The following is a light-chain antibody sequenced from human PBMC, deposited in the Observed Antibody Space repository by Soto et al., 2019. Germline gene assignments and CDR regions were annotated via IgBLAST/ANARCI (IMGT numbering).Light chain of an antibody. CDR3: QQYDQWWT. CDR1: QSINTK. CDR2: DAS. Sequence: EIVMTQSPATLSVSPGEGATFSCRASQSINTKIAWYQLKPGQAPRLLICDASIRATGIPARFSGSGSGTEFSLTINSLQSEDFGVYFCQQYDQWWTFGQGTKVDIK. V-gene: IGKV3-15*01. J-gene: IGKJ1*01.